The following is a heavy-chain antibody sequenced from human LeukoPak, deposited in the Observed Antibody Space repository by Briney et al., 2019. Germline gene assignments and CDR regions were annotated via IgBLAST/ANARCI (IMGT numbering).Heavy chain of an antibody. Sequence: ASVKVSCKTSGYSFTHYAISWVRQAPGQGLEWMGWISTYNGDTKYAQKLQGRFTMTSDTSTSTVYMELRSLTSDDTAVYYCARDPSNTSGWYTYFDFWGQGTLVTVSS. J-gene: IGHJ4*02. CDR1: GYSFTHYA. CDR2: ISTYNGDT. D-gene: IGHD6-19*01. V-gene: IGHV1-18*01. CDR3: ARDPSNTSGWYTYFDF.